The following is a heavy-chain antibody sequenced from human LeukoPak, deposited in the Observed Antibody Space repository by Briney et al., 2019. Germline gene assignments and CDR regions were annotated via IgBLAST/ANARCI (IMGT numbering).Heavy chain of an antibody. CDR2: IIPILGIA. Sequence: SVKVSCKASGGTFSSYAISWVRQAPGQGLEWMGRIIPILGIANYAQKFQGRVTITADKSTSTAYMELSSLRSEDTAVYYCASEDCGGDCYDYFDYWGQGTLVTVSS. CDR3: ASEDCGGDCYDYFDY. V-gene: IGHV1-69*04. CDR1: GGTFSSYA. J-gene: IGHJ4*02. D-gene: IGHD2-21*02.